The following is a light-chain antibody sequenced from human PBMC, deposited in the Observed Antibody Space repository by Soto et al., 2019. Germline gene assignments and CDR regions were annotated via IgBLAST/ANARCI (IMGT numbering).Light chain of an antibody. CDR1: SSDVGGYNY. Sequence: QSVLTQPASVSGSPGQSITISCTGTSSDVGGYNYVSWYQQHPGKAPKLMIYEVSNRPSGVSNRFSGCKSGNTASLTISGLQAEDEADYYCSSYTSSSTPWVFGGGTKLTVL. J-gene: IGLJ3*02. CDR2: EVS. CDR3: SSYTSSSTPWV. V-gene: IGLV2-14*01.